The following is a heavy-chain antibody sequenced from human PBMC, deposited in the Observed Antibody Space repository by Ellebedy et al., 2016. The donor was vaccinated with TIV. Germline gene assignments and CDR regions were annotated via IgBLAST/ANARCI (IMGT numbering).Heavy chain of an antibody. CDR1: GYIFRNYG. Sequence: ASVKVSCKTSGYIFRNYGINWARQVPGQGLEWMGWISPYSGNTNYAPSLQGRVTMTTDTSTSTAYMEVRSLRSDDTAVYYCARDEGRGLIFFDYWGQGTLVAVSS. D-gene: IGHD3/OR15-3a*01. CDR2: ISPYSGNT. J-gene: IGHJ4*02. CDR3: ARDEGRGLIFFDY. V-gene: IGHV1-18*01.